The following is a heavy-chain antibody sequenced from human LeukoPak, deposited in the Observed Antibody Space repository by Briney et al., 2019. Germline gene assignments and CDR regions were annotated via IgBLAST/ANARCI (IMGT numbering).Heavy chain of an antibody. J-gene: IGHJ4*02. CDR3: ARLGYTIAAAGQDDY. CDR2: INHSGST. Sequence: SGTLSLTCAVSGGSISSNDWWTWVRQPPGKGLEWIGEINHSGSTNYNPSLKSRVTISVDTSKNQFSLKLSSVTAADTAVYYCARLGYTIAAAGQDDYWGQGTLVTVSS. D-gene: IGHD6-13*01. CDR1: GGSISSNDW. V-gene: IGHV4-4*02.